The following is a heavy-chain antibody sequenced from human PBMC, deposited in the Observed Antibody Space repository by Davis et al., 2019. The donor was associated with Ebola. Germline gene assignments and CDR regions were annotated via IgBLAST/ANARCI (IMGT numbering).Heavy chain of an antibody. J-gene: IGHJ4*02. D-gene: IGHD2-2*01. CDR2: ISGSGGST. CDR1: GFTFSDYY. CDR3: AKNQLLHFDY. V-gene: IGHV3-23*01. Sequence: GESLKISCAASGFTFSDYYMSWIRQAPGKGLEWVSAISGSGGSTYYADSVKGRFTISRDNSKNTLYLQMNSLRAEDTAVYYCAKNQLLHFDYWGQGTLVTVSS.